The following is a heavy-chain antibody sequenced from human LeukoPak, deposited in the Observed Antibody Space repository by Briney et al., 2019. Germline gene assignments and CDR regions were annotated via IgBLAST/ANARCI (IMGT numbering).Heavy chain of an antibody. CDR3: AKSGPKLELRF. D-gene: IGHD1-7*01. CDR1: GVTFSSYA. J-gene: IGHJ4*02. V-gene: IGHV3-23*01. CDR2: ISSSGTNT. Sequence: GGSLRLSCAASGVTFSSYAMSWVRQAPGKGLEWVSAISSSGTNTYYADSMKGRFTISRDNSKNTLYLQMNSLRAEDTAVYYCAKSGPKLELRFWGQGTLVTVSS.